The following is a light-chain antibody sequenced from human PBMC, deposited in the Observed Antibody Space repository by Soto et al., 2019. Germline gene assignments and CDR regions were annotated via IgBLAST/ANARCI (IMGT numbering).Light chain of an antibody. V-gene: IGLV2-14*01. J-gene: IGLJ2*01. Sequence: QSALTQPASVSGSPGQSITISCAGTSSDVGGFNYVSWYQQHPGNAPKLMISEVSNRPSGVSNRFSGSKSGNTASLTVSGLQADDEADYYCSSYTTSRTVVFGGGTKLTVL. CDR2: EVS. CDR3: SSYTTSRTVV. CDR1: SSDVGGFNY.